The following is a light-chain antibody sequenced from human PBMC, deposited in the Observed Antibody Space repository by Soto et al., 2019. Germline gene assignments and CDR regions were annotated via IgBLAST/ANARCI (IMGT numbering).Light chain of an antibody. Sequence: EIVMTQSPATQSVSPGERATLSCRASQSVSSNLAWYQQKPGQTPKLLIYVASTRATGIPARFSGSRSGTEFTLTISSLQSEDFAVYYCQQYNVWPLTFGGGTNVEFK. J-gene: IGKJ4*01. V-gene: IGKV3-15*01. CDR2: VAS. CDR3: QQYNVWPLT. CDR1: QSVSSN.